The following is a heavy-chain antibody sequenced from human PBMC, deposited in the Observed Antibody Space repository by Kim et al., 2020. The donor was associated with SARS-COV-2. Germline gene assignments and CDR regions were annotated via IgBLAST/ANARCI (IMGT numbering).Heavy chain of an antibody. CDR2: IKQVGSEK. CDR3: ARDGGDYHFDY. D-gene: IGHD2-21*02. J-gene: IGHJ4*02. CDR1: GFTFSSYW. Sequence: GGSLRLSCAASGFTFSSYWMSWVRQAPGKGLEWVANIKQVGSEKYYVDSVKGRFTISRDNAKNSLYLQINSLRAEDTAVYYCARDGGDYHFDYWGQGTLVTVSS. V-gene: IGHV3-7*03.